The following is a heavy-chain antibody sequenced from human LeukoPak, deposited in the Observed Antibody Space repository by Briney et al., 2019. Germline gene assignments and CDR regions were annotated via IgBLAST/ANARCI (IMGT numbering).Heavy chain of an antibody. D-gene: IGHD6-13*01. Sequence: PGGSLRLSCVASRFTFSNHYMSWVRQAPGKGLEWVAFIRYDGSNKYYADSVKGRFTISRDNSKNTLYLQMNSLRAEDTAVYYCAKIDAVAEVGYYYMDVWGKGTTVTVSS. CDR1: RFTFSNHY. J-gene: IGHJ6*03. CDR3: AKIDAVAEVGYYYMDV. V-gene: IGHV3-30*02. CDR2: IRYDGSNK.